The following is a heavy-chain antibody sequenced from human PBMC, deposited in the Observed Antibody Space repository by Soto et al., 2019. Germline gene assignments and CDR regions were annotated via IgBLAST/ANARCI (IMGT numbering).Heavy chain of an antibody. CDR2: IYTSGST. J-gene: IGHJ6*02. CDR3: ARTNWNYAYYYGMDV. Sequence: SETLSLTCTVSGGSISSYYWSWIRQPAGKGLEWIGRIYTSGSTNYNPSLKSRVTMSVDTSKNQFSLKLSSVTAADTAVYYCARTNWNYAYYYGMDVWGQGTTVTVSS. V-gene: IGHV4-4*07. CDR1: GGSISSYY. D-gene: IGHD1-7*01.